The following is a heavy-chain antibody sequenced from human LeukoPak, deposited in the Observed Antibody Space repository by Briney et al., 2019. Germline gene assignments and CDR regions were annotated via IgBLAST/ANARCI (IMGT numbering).Heavy chain of an antibody. CDR2: ISGSGGST. J-gene: IGHJ5*02. D-gene: IGHD4-17*01. CDR1: GFTFSSYG. CDR3: AKVLRGQVPHWFDP. Sequence: GGSLRLSCAASGFTFSSYGMSWVRQAPGKGLEWVSAISGSGGSTYYADSVKGRFAISRDNSKNTLYLQMNSLRAEDTAVYYCAKVLRGQVPHWFDPWGQGTLVTVSS. V-gene: IGHV3-23*01.